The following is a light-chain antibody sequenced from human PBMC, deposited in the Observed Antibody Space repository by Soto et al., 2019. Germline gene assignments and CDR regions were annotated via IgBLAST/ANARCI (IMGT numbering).Light chain of an antibody. V-gene: IGKV1-39*01. CDR2: GAS. CDR3: QQASNFPRA. CDR1: QSISSY. J-gene: IGKJ1*01. Sequence: IHVTRCAAVLSATVGDRVTITCRASQSISSYLNWYQQKPGKAPKLLIYGASTLQGGVPSRFSGSGSGTDFTLTINSVQPDDFATYFCQQASNFPRAFGQGTKVDIK.